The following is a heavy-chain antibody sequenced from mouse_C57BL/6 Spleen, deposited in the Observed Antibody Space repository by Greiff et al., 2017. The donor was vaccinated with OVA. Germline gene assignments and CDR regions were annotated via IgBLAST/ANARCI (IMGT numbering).Heavy chain of an antibody. CDR2: IYPGSGNT. D-gene: IGHD2-4*01. CDR3: ARSYYDYDGAWFAY. CDR1: GYTFTDYY. J-gene: IGHJ3*01. V-gene: IGHV1-76*01. Sequence: VQLQQSGAELVRPGASVKLSCKASGYTFTDYYINWVKQRPGQGLEWIARIYPGSGNTYYNEKFKGKATLTAEKSSSTAYMQLSSLTSEDSAVYFCARSYYDYDGAWFAYWGQGTLVTVSA.